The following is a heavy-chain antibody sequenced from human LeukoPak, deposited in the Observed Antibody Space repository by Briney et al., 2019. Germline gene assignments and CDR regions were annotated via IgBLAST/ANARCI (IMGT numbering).Heavy chain of an antibody. CDR1: GFTFSRLA. J-gene: IGHJ4*02. CDR3: ARDTFQPGLIDS. D-gene: IGHD2-2*01. CDR2: INTDSSDI. V-gene: IGHV3-21*05. Sequence: GGALRLSCAAPGFTFSRLAMKWGRQAPGKGLGGISYINTDSSDIHYADSVKGRFTISRDNARNTLFLQLSSLRAEDSAVYYCARDTFQPGLIDSWGQGTLVTVSS.